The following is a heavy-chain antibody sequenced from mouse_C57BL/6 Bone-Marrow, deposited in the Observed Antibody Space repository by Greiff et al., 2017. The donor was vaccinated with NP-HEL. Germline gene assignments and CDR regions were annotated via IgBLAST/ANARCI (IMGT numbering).Heavy chain of an antibody. CDR2: ISDGGSYT. D-gene: IGHD2-5*01. J-gene: IGHJ4*01. Sequence: EVNVVESGGGLVKPGGSLKLSCAASGFTFSSYAMSWVRQTPEKRLEWVATISDGGSYTYYPDNVKGRFTISRDNAKNNLYLQMSHLKSEDTAMYYCAIVTHYYAMDYWGQGTSVTVSS. CDR1: GFTFSSYA. V-gene: IGHV5-4*03. CDR3: AIVTHYYAMDY.